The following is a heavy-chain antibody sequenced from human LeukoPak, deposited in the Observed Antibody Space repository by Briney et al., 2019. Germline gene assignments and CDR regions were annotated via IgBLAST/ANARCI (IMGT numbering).Heavy chain of an antibody. CDR1: GFTLTTYG. CDR3: AELGITMIGGV. D-gene: IGHD3-10*02. CDR2: ISSSGSTI. Sequence: GGSLRLSCAASGFTLTTYGMSWVRQAPGKGLEGVSYISSSGSTIYYADSVKGRFNISRDNAKSSLYLQMNSLRAEDTAVYYCAELGITMIGGVWGKGTTVTISS. J-gene: IGHJ6*04. V-gene: IGHV3-48*04.